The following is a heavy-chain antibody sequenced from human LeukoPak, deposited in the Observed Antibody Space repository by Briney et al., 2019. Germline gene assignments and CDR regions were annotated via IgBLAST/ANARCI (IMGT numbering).Heavy chain of an antibody. Sequence: ASEKVSCKASGCTFSSYAISWVRQPPGHGLEWMGWISAYNGNTNYAQKLQGRVTMTTDTSTSTAYVELRSLRSDDTVAYYCARANYGSGSYKVGYYYYMDVWGKGTTVTVSS. V-gene: IGHV1-18*01. CDR2: ISAYNGNT. CDR3: ARANYGSGSYKVGYYYYMDV. CDR1: GCTFSSYA. D-gene: IGHD3-10*01. J-gene: IGHJ6*03.